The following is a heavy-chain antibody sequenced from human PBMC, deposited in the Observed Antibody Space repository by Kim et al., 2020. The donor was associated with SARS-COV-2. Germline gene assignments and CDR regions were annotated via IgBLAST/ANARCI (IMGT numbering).Heavy chain of an antibody. J-gene: IGHJ6*02. CDR3: ARPGTDDYVWGSYRHYGMDV. CDR2: IYPGDSDT. V-gene: IGHV5-51*01. Sequence: GESLKISCKGSGYSFTSYWIGWVRQMPGKGLEWMGIIYPGDSDTRYSPSFQGQVTISADKSISTAYLQWSSLKASDTAMYYCARPGTDDYVWGSYRHYGMDVWGQGTTVTVSS. D-gene: IGHD3-16*02. CDR1: GYSFTSYW.